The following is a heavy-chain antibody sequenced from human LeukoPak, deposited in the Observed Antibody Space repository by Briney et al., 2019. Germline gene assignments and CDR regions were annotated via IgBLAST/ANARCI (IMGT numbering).Heavy chain of an antibody. J-gene: IGHJ1*01. CDR3: AAYCSGGSCSEYFQH. CDR1: GGSISSGGYY. Sequence: KPSETLSLTCTVSGGSISSGGYYWSWIRQHPGKGLEWIVYIYYSGSTYYNPSLKSRLTISVDTTKNPFSLKLSSGTAADTAVYYCAAYCSGGSCSEYFQHWGQGTLVTVSS. CDR2: IYYSGST. V-gene: IGHV4-31*03. D-gene: IGHD2-15*01.